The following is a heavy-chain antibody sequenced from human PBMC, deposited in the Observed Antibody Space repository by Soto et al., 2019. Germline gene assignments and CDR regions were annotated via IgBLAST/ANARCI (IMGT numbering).Heavy chain of an antibody. J-gene: IGHJ4*02. CDR2: ITAGGFNT. CDR3: AKNIGGFSGYANFDY. Sequence: EVQLLESGGDLVQPGGSLRLSCVASGFTFSNDDLSWVRQASGKGLEWVSAITAGGFNTYYADSVKGRFTISRDNSKNTLCLQMNSLRAEDTAVYYCAKNIGGFSGYANFDYWCQGTLVTVSS. CDR1: GFTFSNDD. D-gene: IGHD5-12*01. V-gene: IGHV3-23*01.